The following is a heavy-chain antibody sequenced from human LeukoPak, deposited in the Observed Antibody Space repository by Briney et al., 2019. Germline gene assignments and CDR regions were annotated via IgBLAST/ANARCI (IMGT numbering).Heavy chain of an antibody. Sequence: GESLKISCKGSGYSFTSYWIGWVRQMPGKGLEWMGIIYPGNSDTRYNPSFQGQVTISADKSISTAYLQWSSLRASDTAMYYCARVAKTGFSSSSDYFDNWGQGTLVTVSS. CDR3: ARVAKTGFSSSSDYFDN. CDR2: IYPGNSDT. J-gene: IGHJ4*02. D-gene: IGHD6-6*01. CDR1: GYSFTSYW. V-gene: IGHV5-51*01.